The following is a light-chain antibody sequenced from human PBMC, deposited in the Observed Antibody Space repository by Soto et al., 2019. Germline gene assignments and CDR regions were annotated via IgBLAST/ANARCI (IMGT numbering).Light chain of an antibody. CDR3: QQFYSVPWT. Sequence: DIVMTQSPDSLAVSLGERATINCKSSQSVLYSSNNKNYLAWYQQKPGQPPKLLIYWASTRESGVPDRFSGSGSGTDFTLTISSLQAEDVPVYYCQQFYSVPWTFGQGTRVEIK. V-gene: IGKV4-1*01. J-gene: IGKJ1*01. CDR1: QSVLYSSNNKNY. CDR2: WAS.